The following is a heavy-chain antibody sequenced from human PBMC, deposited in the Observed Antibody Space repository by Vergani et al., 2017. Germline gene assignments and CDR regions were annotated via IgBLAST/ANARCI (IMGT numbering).Heavy chain of an antibody. V-gene: IGHV4-61*02. D-gene: IGHD6-19*01. CDR1: GASINNDFYY. CDR2: IYVSGIT. J-gene: IGHJ5*02. Sequence: QVQLQESGPGLVKPSQTLSLTCTVSGASINNDFYYWHWIRQPAGKGLEWIGRIYVSGITDYNSSLQSRVSMSVDTSKNQFSLTLTSVTAADTAVYYCARRRGRSSSGFGSWFDPWGQGTLVTVSS. CDR3: ARRRGRSSSGFGSWFDP.